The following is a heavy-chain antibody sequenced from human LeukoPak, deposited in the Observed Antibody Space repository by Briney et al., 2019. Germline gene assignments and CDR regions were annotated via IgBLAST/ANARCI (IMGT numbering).Heavy chain of an antibody. Sequence: ASVKLSCKASGYTFTGYYMHWVRQAPGQGLEWMGWINPNSGGTNYAQKFQGRVTMTRDTSISTAYMELSRLRSDDTAVYYCARDHCSGGSCYWSFDPWGQGTLVTVSS. CDR1: GYTFTGYY. V-gene: IGHV1-2*02. D-gene: IGHD2-15*01. CDR2: INPNSGGT. J-gene: IGHJ5*02. CDR3: ARDHCSGGSCYWSFDP.